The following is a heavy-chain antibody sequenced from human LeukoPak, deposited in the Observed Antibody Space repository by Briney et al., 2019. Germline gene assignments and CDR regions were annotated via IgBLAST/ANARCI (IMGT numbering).Heavy chain of an antibody. V-gene: IGHV3-7*01. CDR1: GFTFSSYW. J-gene: IGHJ4*02. CDR3: ARLAYCCGDCYSGFDY. Sequence: SGGSLRLSCAASGFTFSSYWMSWVRQAPGKGLEWVANIKQDGSEKYYVDSVKGRFTISRDNAKNSLYLQMNSLRAEDTAVYYCARLAYCCGDCYSGFDYWGQGTLVTVSS. CDR2: IKQDGSEK. D-gene: IGHD2-21*02.